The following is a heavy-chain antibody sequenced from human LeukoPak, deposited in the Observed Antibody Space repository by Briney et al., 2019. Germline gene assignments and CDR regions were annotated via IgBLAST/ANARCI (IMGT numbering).Heavy chain of an antibody. J-gene: IGHJ6*03. D-gene: IGHD2-15*01. CDR1: GFTFSSYG. Sequence: GGSLRLSSAASGFTFSSYGMNWVRQAPGKGLEWVSAISGSGGSTYYADSVKGRFTISRDNSKNTLYLQMNSLRAEDTAVYYCAKGGEDYYYMDVWGKGTTVTISS. CDR3: AKGGEDYYYMDV. CDR2: ISGSGGST. V-gene: IGHV3-23*01.